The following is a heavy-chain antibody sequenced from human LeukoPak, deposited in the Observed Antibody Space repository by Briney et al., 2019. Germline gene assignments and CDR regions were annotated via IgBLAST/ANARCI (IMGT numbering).Heavy chain of an antibody. D-gene: IGHD2-15*01. CDR3: ARTPGYAGGLDY. Sequence: PSDTLSLTCTVSCGSMNNDYWTWVRQPPGKGLEWIGYIYYSGNTNYNPSLKSRVTISVDTSKNQFSLMLTSLSAADTAVYYCARTPGYAGGLDYWGQGTMVTVSS. CDR1: CGSMNNDY. J-gene: IGHJ4*02. V-gene: IGHV4-59*07. CDR2: IYYSGNT.